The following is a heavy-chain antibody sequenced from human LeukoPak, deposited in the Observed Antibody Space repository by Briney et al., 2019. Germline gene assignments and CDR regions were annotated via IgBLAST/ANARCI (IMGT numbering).Heavy chain of an antibody. CDR1: GLTFSSYS. CDR3: AREENGDFPYYYYYMDV. J-gene: IGHJ6*03. Sequence: PGGSLRLSCAASGLTFSSYSMNWVRQAPGKGLERVSSISSSSSYIYYADSVKGRFTISRDNAKNSLYLQMNSLRAEDTAVYYCAREENGDFPYYYYYMDVWGKGTTVTVSS. CDR2: ISSSSSYI. D-gene: IGHD4-17*01. V-gene: IGHV3-21*01.